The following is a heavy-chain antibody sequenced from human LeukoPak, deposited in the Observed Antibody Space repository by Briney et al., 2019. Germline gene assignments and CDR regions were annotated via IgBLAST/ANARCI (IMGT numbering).Heavy chain of an antibody. CDR3: ARDLRHSNYHFDY. Sequence: GASVKVSCKASGYTFTGYYMHWVRQAPGQGLEWMGWISAYNGNTNYAQKLQGRVTMTTDTSTSTAYMELRSLRSDDTAVYYCARDLRHSNYHFDYWGQGTLVTVSS. CDR1: GYTFTGYY. CDR2: ISAYNGNT. D-gene: IGHD4-11*01. J-gene: IGHJ4*02. V-gene: IGHV1-18*04.